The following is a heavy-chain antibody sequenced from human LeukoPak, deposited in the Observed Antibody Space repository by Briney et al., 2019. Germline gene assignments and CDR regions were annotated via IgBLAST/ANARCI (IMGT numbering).Heavy chain of an antibody. CDR2: IYYSGST. D-gene: IGHD3-22*01. J-gene: IGHJ4*02. CDR3: ARVENDSSGRNIDY. CDR1: GGSISSGGYY. Sequence: TPSETLSLTCTVSGGSISSGGYYWSWIRQHAGKGLEWIGYIYYSGSTYYNPSLKSRVTISVDTSKNQFSLKLSSVTAADTAVYYCARVENDSSGRNIDYWGQGTLVTVSS. V-gene: IGHV4-31*03.